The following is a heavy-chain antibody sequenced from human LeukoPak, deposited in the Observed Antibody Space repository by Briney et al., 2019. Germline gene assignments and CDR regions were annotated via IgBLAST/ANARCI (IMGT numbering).Heavy chain of an antibody. CDR2: IKSRTDGGTT. D-gene: IGHD6-13*01. CDR1: GFTFSNTW. V-gene: IGHV3-15*01. Sequence: GGSLRLSCSSSGFTFSNTWMSWVRQAPGKGLEWVGRIKSRTDGGTTDYAAPVKRTFSISRDDSKNTRHLQMNSQKPEDTAVYYCTTGLRAADTTWGLGTLVTVSS. CDR3: TTGLRAADTT. J-gene: IGHJ5*02.